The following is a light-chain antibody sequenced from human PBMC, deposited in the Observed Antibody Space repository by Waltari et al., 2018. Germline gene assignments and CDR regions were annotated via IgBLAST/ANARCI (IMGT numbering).Light chain of an antibody. J-gene: IGKJ2*01. CDR2: DAS. CDR1: QSISSY. V-gene: IGKV3-11*01. Sequence: EIVLTQSPATLSLSPGERATLPCRASQSISSYLAWYQLKPGQAPRLLIYDASNRATGIPARFSGSGSGTDFTLTISSLEPEDFAVYYCQQRSDWLYTFGQGTKLEIK. CDR3: QQRSDWLYT.